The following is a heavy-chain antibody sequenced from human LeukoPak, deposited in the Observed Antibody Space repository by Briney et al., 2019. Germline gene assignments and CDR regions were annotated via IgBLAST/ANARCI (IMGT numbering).Heavy chain of an antibody. CDR3: ARTRYYYNSRSYGAPYYFDY. D-gene: IGHD3-10*01. V-gene: IGHV4-38-2*02. CDR2: FYQSGNT. CDR1: GYSISSGYY. Sequence: SETLSLTCTVSGYSISSGYYWGWIRQPPGKGLEWIGSFYQSGNTYSNSSLKSRVTISVDTSKNQFSLKLSSVTAADTAVYYCARTRYYYNSRSYGAPYYFDYWGQGTLVTVSS. J-gene: IGHJ4*02.